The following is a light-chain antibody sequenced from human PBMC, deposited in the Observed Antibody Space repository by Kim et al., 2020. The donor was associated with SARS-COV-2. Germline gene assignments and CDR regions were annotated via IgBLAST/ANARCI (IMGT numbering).Light chain of an antibody. Sequence: ATINCKSSQRVLYSSNNKNYLAWYQQKPGQPHKLLIYWASTRESGVPDRFSGSGSGTDFTLTISSLQAEDAAVYYCQQYYSTPLTFGQGTRLEIK. J-gene: IGKJ5*01. V-gene: IGKV4-1*01. CDR3: QQYYSTPLT. CDR1: QRVLYSSNNKNY. CDR2: WAS.